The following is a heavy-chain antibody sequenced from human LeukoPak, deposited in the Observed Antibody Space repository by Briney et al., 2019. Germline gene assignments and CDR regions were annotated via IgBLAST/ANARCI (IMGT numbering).Heavy chain of an antibody. CDR2: IYHSGST. CDR3: ARDSEESGYGTFDY. CDR1: GYSIRSGYY. Sequence: SETLSLTCTVSGYSIRSGYYWGWIRQPPGKGLEWIGSIYHSGSTYYNPSLKSRITISIDTSKNQFSLELSSVTAADTAVYYCARDSEESGYGTFDYWGQGALVTVSS. J-gene: IGHJ4*02. V-gene: IGHV4-38-2*02. D-gene: IGHD5-12*01.